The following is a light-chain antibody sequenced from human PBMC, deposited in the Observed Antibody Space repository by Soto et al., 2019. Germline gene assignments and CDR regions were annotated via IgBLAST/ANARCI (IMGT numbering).Light chain of an antibody. CDR3: TSYTSSRTYV. V-gene: IGLV2-14*03. J-gene: IGLJ1*01. CDR1: SNDVGAYNY. Sequence: QSALTQPASVSGSPGQSITVSCTGTSNDVGAYNYVSWYQQHPGTDPKLMIYDVSNRPSGVSNRFSGSKSGNTASLTISGLQAEDEADYYCTSYTSSRTYVFGTGTKLTVL. CDR2: DVS.